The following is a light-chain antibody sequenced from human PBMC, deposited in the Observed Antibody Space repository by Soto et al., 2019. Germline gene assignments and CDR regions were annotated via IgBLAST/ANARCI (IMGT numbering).Light chain of an antibody. V-gene: IGLV2-23*01. CDR3: CSYAGTGTDV. J-gene: IGLJ1*01. CDR2: EGS. CDR1: SSDVGSYNV. Sequence: QSVLTQPASVSGSPGQSITISCTGTSSDVGSYNVVSWYQQHPGKAPKLMIYEGSKRPSGVSNRFSGSKSGNTASLTISGLQAEDEADYYCCSYAGTGTDVFGTGTKVTVL.